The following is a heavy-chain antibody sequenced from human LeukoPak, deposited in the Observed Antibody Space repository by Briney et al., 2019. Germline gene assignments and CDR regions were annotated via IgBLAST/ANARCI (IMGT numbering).Heavy chain of an antibody. J-gene: IGHJ6*03. CDR1: WFTVSSNY. Sequence: PGGSLRLSCAAAWFTVSSNYMGWVRQAPGKGLEWVSVIYSGGSTYYADSVKGRFTISRDNSKNTLYLQMNSLRAEDTAVYYCARDKAYYDSSGYYYPGYYYYYMDVWGKGTTVTVS. CDR2: IYSGGST. V-gene: IGHV3-53*01. D-gene: IGHD3-22*01. CDR3: ARDKAYYDSSGYYYPGYYYYYMDV.